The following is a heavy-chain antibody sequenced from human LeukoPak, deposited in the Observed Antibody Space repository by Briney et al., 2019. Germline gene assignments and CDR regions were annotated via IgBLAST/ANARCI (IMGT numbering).Heavy chain of an antibody. Sequence: PGGSLRLSCVASALTFSTYALHWVRQAPGKGLEWVAVISSDESEKYYADSVEGRFTISRDNSKNTLYLHMNSLRPEDTAVYSCARAPTGYTSGWFAYWGQGTLVTVSS. V-gene: IGHV3-30*04. CDR2: ISSDESEK. D-gene: IGHD6-19*01. CDR3: ARAPTGYTSGWFAY. CDR1: ALTFSTYA. J-gene: IGHJ5*01.